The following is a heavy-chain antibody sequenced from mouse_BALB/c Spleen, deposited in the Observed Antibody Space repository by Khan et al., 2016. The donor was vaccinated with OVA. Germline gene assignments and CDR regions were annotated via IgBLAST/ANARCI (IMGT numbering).Heavy chain of an antibody. V-gene: IGHV1S137*01. Sequence: QVQLKQSGAELVRPGVSVKISCKGSGYTFTDYAMHWVKQSHAKSLEWIGVISTYYDDASYNQKFKGKATMTVDKSSSTAYLDLARLPSEDSAIYDCARNYYGTRNAMDYWGQGTSVTVSS. J-gene: IGHJ4*01. CDR2: ISTYYDDA. CDR3: ARNYYGTRNAMDY. CDR1: GYTFTDYA. D-gene: IGHD1-1*01.